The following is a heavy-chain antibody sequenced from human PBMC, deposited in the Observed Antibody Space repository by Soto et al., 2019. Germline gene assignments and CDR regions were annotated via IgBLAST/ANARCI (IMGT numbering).Heavy chain of an antibody. CDR2: ITAGGFNT. CDR1: GFTFSNDD. V-gene: IGHV3-23*01. Sequence: EVQLLESGGDLVQPGGSLRLSCVASGFTFSNDDLSWVRQASGKGLEWVSAITAGGFNTYYADSVKGRFTISRDNSKNTLYLQMNSLRAEDTALYYCVKNIGGFSGYANFDYWGQGTLVTVSS. CDR3: VKNIGGFSGYANFDY. J-gene: IGHJ4*02. D-gene: IGHD5-12*01.